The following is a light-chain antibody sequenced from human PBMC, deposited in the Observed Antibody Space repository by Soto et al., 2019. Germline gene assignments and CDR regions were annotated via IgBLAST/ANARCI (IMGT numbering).Light chain of an antibody. CDR3: HQRTKWPGT. CDR2: DTS. Sequence: EVVLTQSPATLSLSPGERATLSCRASQSVSIYLAWYQQRPGQAPRLLIYDTSNRADGIPARFSGSGSGTDFTLTISSLEPEDFAVYYCHQRTKWPGTFGGGTKVEIK. V-gene: IGKV3-11*01. J-gene: IGKJ4*01. CDR1: QSVSIY.